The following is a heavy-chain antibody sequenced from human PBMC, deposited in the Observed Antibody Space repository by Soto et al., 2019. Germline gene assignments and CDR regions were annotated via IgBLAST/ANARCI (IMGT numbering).Heavy chain of an antibody. D-gene: IGHD3-10*01. CDR1: GFTFDDYA. CDR2: ISWDGGST. CDR3: GRGVIPYYYYGMDV. J-gene: IGHJ6*02. V-gene: IGHV3-43D*04. Sequence: GGSLRLSCAASGFTFDDYAMHWVRQAPGKSLEWVSLISWDGGSTYYADSVKGRFTISRDNSKNSLYLQMNSLRAEDTALYYCGRGVIPYYYYGMDVWGQGTTVTVSS.